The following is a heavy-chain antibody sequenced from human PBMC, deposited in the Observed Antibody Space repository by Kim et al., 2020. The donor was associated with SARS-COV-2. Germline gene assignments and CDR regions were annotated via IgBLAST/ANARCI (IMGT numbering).Heavy chain of an antibody. CDR3: ATVLTGYYPAMGGSKYYFDY. D-gene: IGHD3-9*01. CDR2: IYYSGST. CDR1: GGSISSSSYY. J-gene: IGHJ4*02. V-gene: IGHV4-39*01. Sequence: SETLSLTCTVSGGSISSSSYYWGWIRQPPGKGLEWIGSIYYSGSTYYNPSLKSRVTISVDTSKNQFSLKLSSVTAADTAVYYCATVLTGYYPAMGGSKYYFDYWGQGTLVTVSS.